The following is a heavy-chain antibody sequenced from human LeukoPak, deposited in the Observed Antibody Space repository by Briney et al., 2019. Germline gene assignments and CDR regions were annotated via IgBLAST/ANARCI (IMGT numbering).Heavy chain of an antibody. CDR3: VRGEPFDH. CDR2: SSSSGKTI. V-gene: IGHV3-11*01. D-gene: IGHD1-26*01. CDR1: GFNFNDYY. Sequence: GGSLRLSCAASGFNFNDYYMNWIRQAPGKGLEWISFSSSSGKTIYYADSVKGRFTLSRDNAKNSLYLQMLSLRVEDTAVYYRVRGEPFDHWGQGIQVTVSS. J-gene: IGHJ4*02.